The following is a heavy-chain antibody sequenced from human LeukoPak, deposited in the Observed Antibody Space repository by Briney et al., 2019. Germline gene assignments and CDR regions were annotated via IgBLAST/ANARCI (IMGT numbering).Heavy chain of an antibody. CDR3: AKEMGIVGASLDY. V-gene: IGHV3-23*01. Sequence: GSLSLSCAASGFTFSSYFMTWVRQAPGKGLEWVSAVSGSGGSTYYADSVKGRFTISRDNSKNTLYLQINSLRAEDTAVYYCAKEMGIVGASLDYWGQGTLVTVSS. CDR2: VSGSGGST. D-gene: IGHD1-26*01. J-gene: IGHJ4*02. CDR1: GFTFSSYF.